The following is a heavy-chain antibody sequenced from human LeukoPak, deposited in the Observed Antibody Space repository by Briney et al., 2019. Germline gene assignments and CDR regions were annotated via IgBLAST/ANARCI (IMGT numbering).Heavy chain of an antibody. Sequence: GGSLRLSCAASGFTVSSNYMSWVRQAPGKGLEWVSVIYSGGSTYYADSVKGRFTISRDNSKNTLHLQMNSLRAEDTAVYYCARDTSPGIAVAGYFDYWGQGTLVTVSS. V-gene: IGHV3-66*01. D-gene: IGHD6-19*01. J-gene: IGHJ4*02. CDR2: IYSGGST. CDR1: GFTVSSNY. CDR3: ARDTSPGIAVAGYFDY.